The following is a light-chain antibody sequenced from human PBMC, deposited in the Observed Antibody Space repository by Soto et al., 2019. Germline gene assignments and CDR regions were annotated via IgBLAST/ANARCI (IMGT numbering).Light chain of an antibody. CDR3: AAWDDSLSGVV. V-gene: IGLV1-47*02. CDR1: SSNIGSNY. Sequence: QSVLTQPPSTSGTPGQRVTISCSGSSSNIGSNYVYWYQQLPGTAPKLLIYSNNQRPSGVPDRFSGSTSGTSASLPISGLRSEDEAAYYCAAWDDSLSGVVFGGGTQLTVL. J-gene: IGLJ2*01. CDR2: SNN.